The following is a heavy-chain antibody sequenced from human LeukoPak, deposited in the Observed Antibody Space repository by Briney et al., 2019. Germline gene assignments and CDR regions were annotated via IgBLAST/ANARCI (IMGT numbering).Heavy chain of an antibody. D-gene: IGHD6-19*01. CDR1: GFTFSSFA. CDR2: ISYDGSAK. V-gene: IGHV3-30*03. CDR3: VRLRGSAWYFPFDY. J-gene: IGHJ4*02. Sequence: GGSLRLSCAASGFTFSSFAMHWLRQAPGKGPEWAAVISYDGSAKYYADSVRGRFTISRDDSKNTLYLQMNSLRPEDTAIYYCVRLRGSAWYFPFDYWGQGALVTVST.